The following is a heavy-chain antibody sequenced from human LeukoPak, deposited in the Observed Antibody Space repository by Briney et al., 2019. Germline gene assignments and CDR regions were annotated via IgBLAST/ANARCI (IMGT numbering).Heavy chain of an antibody. CDR3: ARGVYYYDSSGYYYGASDAFDI. Sequence: ASVKVSCKASGYTFSGYYMHWVRQAPGQGLEWMGWINPNSGGTNYAQKFQGRVTMTRDTSISTAYMELSRLRSDDTAVYYCARGVYYYDSSGYYYGASDAFDIWGQGTMVTVSS. CDR2: INPNSGGT. D-gene: IGHD3-22*01. J-gene: IGHJ3*02. V-gene: IGHV1-2*02. CDR1: GYTFSGYY.